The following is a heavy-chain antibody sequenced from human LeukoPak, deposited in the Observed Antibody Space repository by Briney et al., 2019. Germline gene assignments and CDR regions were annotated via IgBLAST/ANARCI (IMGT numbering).Heavy chain of an antibody. CDR1: GFSFSDFS. J-gene: IGHJ4*02. CDR2: INQDGSEK. V-gene: IGHV3-7*01. Sequence: PGGSLRLSCVASGFSFSDFSMSWVRLAPGKGLEWVANINQDGSEKNNVDSVKGRFTISRDNATNSVYLQMNSLRAEDTAVYYCARENGLRRWFGKLLGFFFDYWGQGTQVTASS. CDR3: ARENGLRRWFGKLLGFFFDY. D-gene: IGHD3-10*01.